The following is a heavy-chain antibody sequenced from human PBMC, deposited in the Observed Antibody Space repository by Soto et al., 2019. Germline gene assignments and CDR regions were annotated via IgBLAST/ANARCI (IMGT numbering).Heavy chain of an antibody. D-gene: IGHD3-10*01. V-gene: IGHV3-23*01. CDR2: ISGSGGST. CDR3: AKDLLPRVGKDYYYYMDV. J-gene: IGHJ6*03. Sequence: GGSLRLSCAASGFTFSSYAMSWVRQAPGKGLEWVSAISGSGGSTYYADSVKGRFTISRDNSKNTLYLQMNSLRAEDTAVYYCAKDLLPRVGKDYYYYMDVWGKGTTVTVSS. CDR1: GFTFSSYA.